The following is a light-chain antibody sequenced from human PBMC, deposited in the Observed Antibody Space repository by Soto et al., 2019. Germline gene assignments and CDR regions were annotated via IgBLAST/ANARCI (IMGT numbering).Light chain of an antibody. CDR2: AAS. V-gene: IGKV1-9*01. CDR1: QGISNS. CDR3: QQVKSYPRT. Sequence: DIQLTQSPSFLSASVGDRVTITCRASQGISNSLVWYQQKPGKAPHLLLYAASTLQSGVPSRFSGSGSGTEFPLTISSLQPEDFATYYCQQVKSYPRTFGGGTRLEIK. J-gene: IGKJ4*01.